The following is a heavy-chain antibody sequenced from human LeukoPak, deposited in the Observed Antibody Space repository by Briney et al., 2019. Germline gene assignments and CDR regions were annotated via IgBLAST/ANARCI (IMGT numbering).Heavy chain of an antibody. V-gene: IGHV1-2*02. Sequence: VSVKVSCKASGYTFTGYFMIWLRQAPGQGLEWMAWINPNTGDTRYLQKFQGRVTVTRDTSISTVYMELNNLRFDDTAVYYCARGRSISNVNDPPVDYWGQGTLVSVSS. CDR3: ARGRSISNVNDPPVDY. D-gene: IGHD2/OR15-2a*01. J-gene: IGHJ4*02. CDR1: GYTFTGYF. CDR2: INPNTGDT.